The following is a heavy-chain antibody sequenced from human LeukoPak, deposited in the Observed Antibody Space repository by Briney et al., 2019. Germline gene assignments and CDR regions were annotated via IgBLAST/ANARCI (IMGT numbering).Heavy chain of an antibody. D-gene: IGHD4-17*01. CDR1: GYTFTGYY. Sequence: SVKVSCKASGYTFTGYYMHWVRQAPGQGLEWMGWINPNSGGTNYAQKFQGRVTMTRDTSISTAYMELSRLRSDDTAVYYCARSRTTVTRPRLSFDPWGQGTLVTVSS. J-gene: IGHJ5*02. V-gene: IGHV1-2*02. CDR3: ARSRTTVTRPRLSFDP. CDR2: INPNSGGT.